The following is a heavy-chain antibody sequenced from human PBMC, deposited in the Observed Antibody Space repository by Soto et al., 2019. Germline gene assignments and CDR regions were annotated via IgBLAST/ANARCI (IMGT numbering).Heavy chain of an antibody. J-gene: IGHJ3*02. CDR1: GYTFTSYD. V-gene: IGHV1-8*01. D-gene: IGHD3-3*01. CDR3: ASPARNYDCWSGYSFDI. CDR2: MNPNSGNT. Sequence: GASVKVSCKASGYTFTSYDINWVRQATGQGLEWMGWMNPNSGNTGYAQKFQGRVTMTRNTSISTAYMELSSLRSEDTAVYYCASPARNYDCWSGYSFDIWGQGTMVTVS.